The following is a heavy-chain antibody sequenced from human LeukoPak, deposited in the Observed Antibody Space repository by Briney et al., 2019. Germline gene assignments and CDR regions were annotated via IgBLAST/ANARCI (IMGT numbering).Heavy chain of an antibody. CDR3: ARRAKGDGLQAPDY. Sequence: PGESLKISCKVSGYSITAYWIGWVRQMPGKGLEWMGRIDPSDSYTNYSPSFQGHVTISADKSISTAYLQWSSLKASDTAMYYCARRAKGDGLQAPDYWGQGTLVTVSS. D-gene: IGHD5-24*01. J-gene: IGHJ4*02. CDR2: IDPSDSYT. V-gene: IGHV5-10-1*01. CDR1: GYSITAYW.